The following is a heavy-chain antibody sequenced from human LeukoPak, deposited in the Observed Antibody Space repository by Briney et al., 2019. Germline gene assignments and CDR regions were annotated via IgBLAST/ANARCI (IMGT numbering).Heavy chain of an antibody. CDR3: ARQVADIIVVPAAMAFDS. V-gene: IGHV5-51*01. Sequence: GESLKISCKASGYRFTSSWIGWVRQMPGKGLEWMGIIYPGDSDTKYGPSFQGQVTFSVDKSLNIAFLQWSSLKASDSATYYCARQVADIIVVPAAMAFDSWGQGTLLTVSS. CDR2: IYPGDSDT. CDR1: GYRFTSSW. D-gene: IGHD2-2*01. J-gene: IGHJ4*02.